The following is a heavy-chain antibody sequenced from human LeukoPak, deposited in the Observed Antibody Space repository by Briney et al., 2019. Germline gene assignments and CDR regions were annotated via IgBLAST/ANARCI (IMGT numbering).Heavy chain of an antibody. CDR3: ARPIGYSSSSVIV. CDR2: IYPGDSDT. J-gene: IGHJ4*02. D-gene: IGHD6-6*01. CDR1: GSIFTSYW. V-gene: IGHV5-51*01. Sequence: GASLQISCKGSGSIFTSYWIGWGRELPGKGLEWMGIIYPGDSDTRYSPSFQGQVTISADKSISTAYLQWSSLKASDTAMYYCARPIGYSSSSVIVWGQGTLVTVSS.